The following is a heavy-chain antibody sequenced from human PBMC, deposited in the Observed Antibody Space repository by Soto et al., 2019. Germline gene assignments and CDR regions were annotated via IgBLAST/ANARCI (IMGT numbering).Heavy chain of an antibody. CDR3: ARDQGRGYSYGFDY. CDR2: IWYDGSNK. Sequence: QVQLVESGGGVVQPGRSLRLSCAASGFTFSSYGMHWVRQAPGKGLEWVAVIWYDGSNKYYADSVKGRFTISRDNSKNTVYLQMNSLRAADTAVYYCARDQGRGYSYGFDYWGQGTLVTVSS. V-gene: IGHV3-33*01. CDR1: GFTFSSYG. J-gene: IGHJ4*02. D-gene: IGHD5-18*01.